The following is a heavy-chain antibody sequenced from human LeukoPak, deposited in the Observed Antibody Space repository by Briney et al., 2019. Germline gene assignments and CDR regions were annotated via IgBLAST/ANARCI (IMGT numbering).Heavy chain of an antibody. V-gene: IGHV4-34*01. J-gene: IGHJ4*02. D-gene: IGHD4-11*01. Sequence: PSETLSLTCTVSGGSISSYYWSWIRQPPGKGLEWIGEINHSGSTNYNPSLKSRVTISVDTSKNQFSLKLSSVTAADTAVYYCARDSNYGGSLDYWGQGTLVTASS. CDR1: GGSISSYY. CDR3: ARDSNYGGSLDY. CDR2: INHSGST.